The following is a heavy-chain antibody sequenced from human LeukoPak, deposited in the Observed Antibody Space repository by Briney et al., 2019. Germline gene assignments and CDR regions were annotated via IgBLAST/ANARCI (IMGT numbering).Heavy chain of an antibody. V-gene: IGHV3-74*01. Sequence: GGSLRLSCVASGFTFSDYWMHWVRQAPGKGLVWVSRLNNDGSSVSYADSVRGRFTISRDNAKSTAYLQMDSLRAEDTAVYYCAMASFRDSSGYYAGKVYYFDYWGQGTLVTVSS. D-gene: IGHD3-22*01. CDR2: LNNDGSSV. CDR3: AMASFRDSSGYYAGKVYYFDY. CDR1: GFTFSDYW. J-gene: IGHJ4*02.